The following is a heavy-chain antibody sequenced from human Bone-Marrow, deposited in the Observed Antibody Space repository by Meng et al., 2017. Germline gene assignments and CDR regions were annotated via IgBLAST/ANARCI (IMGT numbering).Heavy chain of an antibody. CDR2: ISSSGSTI. Sequence: QVARVDSGGGLLMLGGSCSLSCAASGCTFSDYYMSWIRQAPGKGLEWVSYISSSGSTIYYADSVKGRFTISRDNAKNSLYLQMNSLRAEDTAVYYCARDNFRSGPDYWGQGTLVTVSS. D-gene: IGHD3-3*01. CDR1: GCTFSDYY. V-gene: IGHV3-11*01. CDR3: ARDNFRSGPDY. J-gene: IGHJ4*02.